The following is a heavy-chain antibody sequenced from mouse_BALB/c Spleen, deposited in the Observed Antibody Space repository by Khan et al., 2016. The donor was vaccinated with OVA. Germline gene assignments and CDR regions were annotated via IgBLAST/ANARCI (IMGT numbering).Heavy chain of an antibody. CDR1: GFNIKDTY. J-gene: IGHJ2*01. CDR3: TRINA. V-gene: IGHV14-3*02. CDR2: IDPANGNT. Sequence: VQLKQSGAELVKPGASVKLSCTASGFNIKDTYMHWVKQRPEQGLEWIGRIDPANGNTKYDQKFQGKATITADTSSNTAYLQLSSLTAEDTADYYCTRINAWGQGTTLTVSS.